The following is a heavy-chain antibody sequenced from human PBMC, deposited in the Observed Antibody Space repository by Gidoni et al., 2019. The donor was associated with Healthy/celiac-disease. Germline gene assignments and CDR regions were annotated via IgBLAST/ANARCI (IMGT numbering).Heavy chain of an antibody. V-gene: IGHV3-30*04. CDR1: GFTFSSYA. Sequence: VQLVESGGGVVQPGRSLRLSFAASGFTFSSYAMHWVRQAPGKGLEGVAVISYDGSNKYYADSVKGRFTISRDNSKNTLYLQMNSLRAEDTAVYYCARGGAGDCPDYWGQGTLVTVSS. CDR2: ISYDGSNK. J-gene: IGHJ4*02. D-gene: IGHD2-21*02. CDR3: ARGGAGDCPDY.